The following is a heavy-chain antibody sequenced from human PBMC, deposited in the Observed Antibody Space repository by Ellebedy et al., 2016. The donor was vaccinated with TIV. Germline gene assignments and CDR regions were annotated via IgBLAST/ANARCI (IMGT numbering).Heavy chain of an antibody. CDR1: GGSISSGGYY. Sequence: SETLSLTCTVSGGSISSGGYYWSWLRQHPGKGLEWIGYIYYSGSTYYNPSLKSRFTISVDTSKNQFSLKLSSVTAADTAVYYCARTIRPALETYYFDSSGYPRTREFDYWGQGTLVTVSS. CDR3: ARTIRPALETYYFDSSGYPRTREFDY. V-gene: IGHV4-31*03. J-gene: IGHJ4*02. CDR2: IYYSGST. D-gene: IGHD3-22*01.